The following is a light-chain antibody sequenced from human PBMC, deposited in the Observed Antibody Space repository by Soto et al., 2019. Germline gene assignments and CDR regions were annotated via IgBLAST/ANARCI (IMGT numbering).Light chain of an antibody. J-gene: IGLJ2*01. Sequence: QSALTQSPSMSGAPGQRVTISCSGSGSNIGAGYDVHWYKQVPGTAPQVVIYGNTNRPSGVPDRLSGSKSGTYASLVITGLQADDEAEYYCQSFDNSLSASIFGGGTKLTVL. CDR3: QSFDNSLSASI. V-gene: IGLV1-40*01. CDR1: GSNIGAGYD. CDR2: GNT.